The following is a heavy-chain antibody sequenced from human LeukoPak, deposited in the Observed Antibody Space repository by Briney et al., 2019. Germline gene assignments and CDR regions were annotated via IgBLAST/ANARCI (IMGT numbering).Heavy chain of an antibody. Sequence: PGGSLRLSCAASGFTFSSYEMNWVRQAPGEGLEWVSYVSGSGSTIGYADFVEGRFTISRDNAKNSLYLQMSSLRGEDTAVYYCARDKLYYYDSSGYPSHYYYYYGMDVWGQGTTVTVSS. J-gene: IGHJ6*02. D-gene: IGHD3-22*01. V-gene: IGHV3-48*03. CDR2: VSGSGSTI. CDR3: ARDKLYYYDSSGYPSHYYYYYGMDV. CDR1: GFTFSSYE.